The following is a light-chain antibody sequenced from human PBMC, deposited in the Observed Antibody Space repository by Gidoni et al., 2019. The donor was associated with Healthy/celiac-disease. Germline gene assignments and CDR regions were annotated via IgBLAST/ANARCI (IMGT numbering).Light chain of an antibody. J-gene: IGLJ1*01. CDR2: YDS. Sequence: SYVLTQPPSVSGAPGKTARITCGGNNIGSKRVHWYQQKPGQAPVLVIYYDSDRPAGIPERFSGSNSGNTATLTISRVEAGDEADYYCQVWDSSSDHYVFGTGTKVTVL. CDR3: QVWDSSSDHYV. CDR1: NIGSKR. V-gene: IGLV3-21*04.